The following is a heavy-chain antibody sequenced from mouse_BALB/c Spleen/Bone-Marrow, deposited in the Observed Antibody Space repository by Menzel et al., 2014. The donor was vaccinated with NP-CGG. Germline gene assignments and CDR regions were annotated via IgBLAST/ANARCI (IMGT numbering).Heavy chain of an antibody. CDR1: GYSITSDYA. V-gene: IGHV3-2*02. J-gene: IGHJ1*01. Sequence: DVHLVESGPGLVKPSQSLSLTCTVTGYSITSDYAWHWIRQFPGNKLEWMGYISYSGRSSYYPSLKSRISITRDTSKNQFFLQLNSVTTEDTATYYCARSADWYFDVWGAGTTVTVSS. CDR3: ARSADWYFDV. CDR2: ISYSGRS.